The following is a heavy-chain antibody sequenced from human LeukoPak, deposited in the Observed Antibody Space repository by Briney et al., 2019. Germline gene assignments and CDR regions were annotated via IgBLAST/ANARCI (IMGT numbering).Heavy chain of an antibody. Sequence: ASVKVSCKASGYTFTGYYMHWVRQAPGQGLEWMGWINPNSGGTNYAQKFQGRVTMTRDTSISTAYMELSRLRSDDTAVYYCAREYYDYVWGRGYGMDVWGQGTTVTVSS. J-gene: IGHJ6*02. V-gene: IGHV1-2*02. CDR2: INPNSGGT. CDR3: AREYYDYVWGRGYGMDV. CDR1: GYTFTGYY. D-gene: IGHD3-16*01.